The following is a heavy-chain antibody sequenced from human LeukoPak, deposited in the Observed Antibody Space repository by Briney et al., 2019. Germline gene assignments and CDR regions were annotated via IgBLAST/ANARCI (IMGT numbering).Heavy chain of an antibody. CDR3: ARDHKIYVWGSYRYSPEGFDY. CDR1: GFTFSSYW. J-gene: IGHJ4*02. V-gene: IGHV3-74*01. Sequence: SGGSLRLSCAASGFTFSSYWMHWVRQAPGKGLVWVSRINSDGSSTSYADSVKGRFTISRDNAKNTLYLQMNSLRDEDTAVYYCARDHKIYVWGSYRYSPEGFDYWGQGTLVTVSS. CDR2: INSDGSST. D-gene: IGHD3-16*02.